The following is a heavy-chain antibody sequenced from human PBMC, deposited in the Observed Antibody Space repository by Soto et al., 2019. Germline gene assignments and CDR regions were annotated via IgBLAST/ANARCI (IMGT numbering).Heavy chain of an antibody. CDR2: IIPIFGTA. V-gene: IGHV1-69*01. D-gene: IGHD6-13*01. Sequence: SVQVSCTASGGPFSSYAISWVRQAPGQGLEWMGGIIPIFGTANYAQKFQGRVTITADESTSTAYMELSSLRSEGTAVYYRARGGKRSSKTPRYTWVDTCGHRTMVTVTS. CDR3: ARGGKRSSKTPRYTWVDT. CDR1: GGPFSSYA. J-gene: IGHJ5*01.